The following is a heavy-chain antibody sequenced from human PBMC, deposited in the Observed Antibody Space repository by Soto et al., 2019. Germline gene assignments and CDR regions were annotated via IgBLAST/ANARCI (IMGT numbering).Heavy chain of an antibody. CDR3: ARDPLRYDFWSGYQPLDYGMDV. J-gene: IGHJ6*02. D-gene: IGHD3-3*01. V-gene: IGHV3-21*01. CDR1: GFTFSSYS. Sequence: PGGSLRLSCAASGFTFSSYSMNWVRQAPGKGLEWVSSISSSSSYIYYADSVKGRFTISRDNAKNSLYLQMNSLRAEDTAVYYCARDPLRYDFWSGYQPLDYGMDVWGQGTTVTVSS. CDR2: ISSSSSYI.